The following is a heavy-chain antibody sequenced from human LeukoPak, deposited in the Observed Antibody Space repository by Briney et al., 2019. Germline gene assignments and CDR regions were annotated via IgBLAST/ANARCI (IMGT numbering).Heavy chain of an antibody. D-gene: IGHD5-18*01. Sequence: GESLKISCKGSGYSFTSYWIGWVRQMPGKGLEWMGIIYPGDSDTRYSPSFQGQVTISADKSISTAYLPWSSLKASDTAMYYCARLKDTAMAIFDYWGQGTLVTVSS. CDR1: GYSFTSYW. J-gene: IGHJ4*02. CDR2: IYPGDSDT. CDR3: ARLKDTAMAIFDY. V-gene: IGHV5-51*01.